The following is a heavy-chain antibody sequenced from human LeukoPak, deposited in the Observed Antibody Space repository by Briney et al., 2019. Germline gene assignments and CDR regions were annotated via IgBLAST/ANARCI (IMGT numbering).Heavy chain of an antibody. CDR2: IRYDGSNK. D-gene: IGHD3-22*01. CDR3: AKDLTRYYDSSGYLLDY. Sequence: GGSLRLSCAASGFTSSSYGMHWVRQAPGKGLEWVAFIRYDGSNKYYADSVKGRFTISRDNSKNTLYLQMNSLRAEDTAVYYCAKDLTRYYDSSGYLLDYWGQGTLVTVSS. J-gene: IGHJ4*02. V-gene: IGHV3-30*02. CDR1: GFTSSSYG.